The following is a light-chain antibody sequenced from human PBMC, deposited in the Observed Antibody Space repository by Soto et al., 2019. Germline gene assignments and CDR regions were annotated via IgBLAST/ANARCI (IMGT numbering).Light chain of an antibody. J-gene: IGLJ1*01. Sequence: QSVLTQPRSVSGSPGQSVTISCTETSSDVGGYNYVSWYQHHPGKAPKLMIYDVSKRPSGVPDRFSGSKSGNTASLTISGLQAEDEADYYCCSYAGSYIFYVFGTGTKLTVL. CDR2: DVS. CDR1: SSDVGGYNY. V-gene: IGLV2-11*01. CDR3: CSYAGSYIFYV.